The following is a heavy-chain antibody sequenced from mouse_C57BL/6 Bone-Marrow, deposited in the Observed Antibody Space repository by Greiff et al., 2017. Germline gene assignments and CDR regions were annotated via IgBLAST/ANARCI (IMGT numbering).Heavy chain of an antibody. J-gene: IGHJ4*01. Sequence: QVQLQQSGAELVKPGASVKLSCKASGYTFTSYWMHWVKQRPGQGLEWIGMIHPTSGSTNYNEKFKSKATLTVDKSSSTAYMQLSSLTSEDSAVSYCARARKYYSVRGMDYWGQGTSVTVSS. V-gene: IGHV1-64*01. CDR3: ARARKYYSVRGMDY. D-gene: IGHD2-12*01. CDR2: IHPTSGST. CDR1: GYTFTSYW.